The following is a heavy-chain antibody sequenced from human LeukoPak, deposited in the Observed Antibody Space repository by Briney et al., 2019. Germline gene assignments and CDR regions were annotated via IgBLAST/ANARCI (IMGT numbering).Heavy chain of an antibody. CDR3: AREAIKDY. Sequence: HTGGSLRLSCEVSGFTFSSHSMNWVRQAPGKGLEWVSYISSGSGTIYYADSVKGRFTIARDDAKNSLYLQMSSLRDEDTAVYYCAREAIKDYWGQGTLVTVSS. J-gene: IGHJ4*02. V-gene: IGHV3-48*02. CDR1: GFTFSSHS. CDR2: ISSGSGTI.